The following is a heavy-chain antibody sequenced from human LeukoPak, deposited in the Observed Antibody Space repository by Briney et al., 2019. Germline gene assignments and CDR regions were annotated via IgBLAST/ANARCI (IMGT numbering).Heavy chain of an antibody. CDR1: GFPFSSYE. CDR2: ISSSGNKI. D-gene: IGHD2-2*01. V-gene: IGHV3-48*03. Sequence: PGGSLRLSCAASGFPFSSYEMNWVRQAPGKRLQWVSYISSSGNKIYYAASVKGRFTISRYNAKNSLYLQIDSLRAEDTAVYYCARGQRPQYTSTWDNWFDPWGQGTQVTVSS. CDR3: ARGQRPQYTSTWDNWFDP. J-gene: IGHJ5*02.